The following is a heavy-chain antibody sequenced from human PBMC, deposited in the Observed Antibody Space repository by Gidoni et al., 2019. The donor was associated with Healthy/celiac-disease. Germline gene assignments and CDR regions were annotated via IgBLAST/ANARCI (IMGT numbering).Heavy chain of an antibody. CDR2: ISYDGSNK. J-gene: IGHJ6*02. CDR3: AKARSIAARYYGMDV. CDR1: GFTFSSYG. V-gene: IGHV3-30*18. Sequence: QVQLVESGGGVVQPGRSLRLSCAASGFTFSSYGIHWVRQAPGKGLEWVAVISYDGSNKYYADSVKGRFTISRDNSKNTLYLQMNSLRAEDTAVYYCAKARSIAARYYGMDVWGQGTTVTVSS. D-gene: IGHD6-6*01.